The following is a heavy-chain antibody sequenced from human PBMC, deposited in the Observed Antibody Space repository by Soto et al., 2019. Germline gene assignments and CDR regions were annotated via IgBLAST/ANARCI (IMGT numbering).Heavy chain of an antibody. CDR2: IWYDGSNK. Sequence: QVQLVESGGGVVQPGRSLRLSCAASGFTFSSYGMHWVRQAPGKGLEWVAVIWYDGSNKYYADSVKGRFTISRDNSKNTLYLQMNSLRAEDTAVYYCARVPYYDFWSGYYTGIDYWGQGTLVTVSS. V-gene: IGHV3-33*01. CDR3: ARVPYYDFWSGYYTGIDY. J-gene: IGHJ4*02. D-gene: IGHD3-3*01. CDR1: GFTFSSYG.